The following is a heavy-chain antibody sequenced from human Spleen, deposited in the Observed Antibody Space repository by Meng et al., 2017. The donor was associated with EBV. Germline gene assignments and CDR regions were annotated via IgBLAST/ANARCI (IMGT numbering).Heavy chain of an antibody. D-gene: IGHD2-8*02. V-gene: IGHV1-18*04. CDR2: SNPFNGKT. CDR1: GYIFSIYG. Sequence: QLVQSGAEVKKPGASVKVSCKASGYIFSIYGLTWVRQAPGQGLEWVGWSNPFNGKTNYAEEFQGRVTMTTDTSTSTAYMELGSLTSDDTAVYFCAIARDCSGGVCYPDYWGQGTLVTVSS. J-gene: IGHJ4*02. CDR3: AIARDCSGGVCYPDY.